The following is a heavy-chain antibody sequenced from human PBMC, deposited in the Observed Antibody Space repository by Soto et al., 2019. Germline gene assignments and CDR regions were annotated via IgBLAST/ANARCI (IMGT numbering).Heavy chain of an antibody. D-gene: IGHD1-1*01. CDR3: ARDGTYNWV. J-gene: IGHJ4*02. Sequence: EVQLVESGGGLVQPGGSLRLSFAASGFTVSNNSMRWVRQAPGKGLEWVSLIYSGGATYYADSVKGRFTISRDNSKNTLYLQMNSLRAEDTAVYYCARDGTYNWVGGQGILVTVSS. CDR2: IYSGGAT. CDR1: GFTVSNNS. V-gene: IGHV3-66*01.